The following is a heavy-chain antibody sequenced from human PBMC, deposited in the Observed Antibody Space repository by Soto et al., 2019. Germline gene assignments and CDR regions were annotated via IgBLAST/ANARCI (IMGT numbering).Heavy chain of an antibody. CDR1: GFTFSTDW. CDR2: INSDGSNT. Sequence: PGGSLRLSCAASGFTFSTDWMHWFRQAPGKGLVWVSRINSDGSNTNYADSVKGRFTISRDNAKNTLYLQMNSLRADDTAVYYCARDRYDYSNFDYWGQGTQVTVSS. V-gene: IGHV3-74*01. J-gene: IGHJ4*02. CDR3: ARDRYDYSNFDY. D-gene: IGHD4-4*01.